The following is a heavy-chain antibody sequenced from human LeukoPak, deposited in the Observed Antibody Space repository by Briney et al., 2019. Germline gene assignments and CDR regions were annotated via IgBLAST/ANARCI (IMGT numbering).Heavy chain of an antibody. D-gene: IGHD6-13*01. CDR3: ARVLYSSSWLEGLPYYYGMDV. CDR2: IYSSGST. CDR1: GFTVSSNY. Sequence: GGSLRLSCAASGFTVSSNYLIWVRQAPGKGLEWVSVIYSSGSTYYADSVKGRFTISRDNSKNTLYLQMNSLRAEDTAMYYCARVLYSSSWLEGLPYYYGMDVWGQGTTVAVSS. J-gene: IGHJ6*02. V-gene: IGHV3-53*01.